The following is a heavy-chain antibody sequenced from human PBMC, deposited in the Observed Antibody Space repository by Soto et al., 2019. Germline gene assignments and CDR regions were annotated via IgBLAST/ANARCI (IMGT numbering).Heavy chain of an antibody. Sequence: ASVKVSCKASGYTFTSYAMHWVRQAPGQRLEWMGWINPVIGNTKYSQKFQGRVTITADKSTSTAYMELSSLRSEDTAVYYCARERSGYDYNYFDYWGQGTLVTVSS. V-gene: IGHV1-3*01. CDR1: GYTFTSYA. J-gene: IGHJ4*02. CDR2: INPVIGNT. CDR3: ARERSGYDYNYFDY. D-gene: IGHD5-12*01.